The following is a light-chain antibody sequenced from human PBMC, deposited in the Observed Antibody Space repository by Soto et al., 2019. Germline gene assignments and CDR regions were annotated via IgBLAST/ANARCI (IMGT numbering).Light chain of an antibody. CDR2: DAY. V-gene: IGKV3-15*01. CDR3: QEYFQWPPGM. J-gene: IGKJ1*01. CDR1: QFVSTR. Sequence: EIVVTQSPATLSASPGERVTLTCRSSQFVSTRLAWYQQRPGQVPRLLIYDAYTGALGISARFSGSGSGTEFTLTISSLQSEDFALYYCQEYFQWPPGMFGPGTKVDIK.